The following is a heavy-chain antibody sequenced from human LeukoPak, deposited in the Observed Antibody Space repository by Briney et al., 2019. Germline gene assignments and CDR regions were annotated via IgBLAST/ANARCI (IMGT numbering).Heavy chain of an antibody. D-gene: IGHD6-19*01. CDR2: IKQDGNEK. Sequence: GGSLRLSCAASGFTFSSYWMGWVRQAPGKGLEWVANIKQDGNEKYYVDSVKGRFTISRDNAKNSLYLQMNSLRAEDTAVYYCAREFSSGWFYYYYYMDVWGKGTTVTVSS. V-gene: IGHV3-7*01. J-gene: IGHJ6*03. CDR3: AREFSSGWFYYYYYMDV. CDR1: GFTFSSYW.